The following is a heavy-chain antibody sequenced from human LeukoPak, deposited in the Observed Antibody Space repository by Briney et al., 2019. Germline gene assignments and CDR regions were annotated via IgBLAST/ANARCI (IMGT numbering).Heavy chain of an antibody. D-gene: IGHD6-6*01. Sequence: PEGSLRLSCVASGFTFSTYIMNWVRQAPGKGLEWVSSISSSSDYIYYVDSVKGRFTISRDNAKNSLYLQMNSLRAEDTAVYYCARDQGSSPEYYYYYGMDVWGQGTTVTVSS. V-gene: IGHV3-21*04. J-gene: IGHJ6*02. CDR2: ISSSSDYI. CDR1: GFTFSTYI. CDR3: ARDQGSSPEYYYYYGMDV.